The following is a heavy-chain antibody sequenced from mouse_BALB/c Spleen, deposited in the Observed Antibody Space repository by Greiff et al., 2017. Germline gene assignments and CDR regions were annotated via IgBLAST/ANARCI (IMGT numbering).Heavy chain of an antibody. V-gene: IGHV3-2*02. CDR1: GYSITSDYA. CDR2: ISYSGST. J-gene: IGHJ4*01. Sequence: EVKLVESGPGLVKPSQSLSLTCTVTGYSITSDYAWNWIRQFPGNKLEWMGYISYSGSTSYNPSLKSRISITRDTSKNQFFLQLNSVTTEDTATYYCARMGFYAMDYWGQGTSVTVSS. CDR3: ARMGFYAMDY.